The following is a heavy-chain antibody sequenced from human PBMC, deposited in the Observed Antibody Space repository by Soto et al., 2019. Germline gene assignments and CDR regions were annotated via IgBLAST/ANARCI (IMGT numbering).Heavy chain of an antibody. CDR2: ISDDGSNK. CDR1: GFNFRSYG. V-gene: IGHV3-30*03. D-gene: IGHD3-3*01. J-gene: IGHJ4*02. CDR3: ARDLSGWTPLGY. Sequence: GSLRLSCAASGFNFRSYGMNWVRQAPGKGLEWVAVISDDGSNKYYADSVKGRFTISRDNSKNTLYLQMNSLRAEDTAVYYCARDLSGWTPLGYWGQGTLVTVSS.